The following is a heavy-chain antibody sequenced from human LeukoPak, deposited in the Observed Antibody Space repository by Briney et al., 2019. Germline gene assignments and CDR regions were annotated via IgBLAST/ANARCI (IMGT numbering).Heavy chain of an antibody. CDR2: IDHRGTA. Sequence: PSETQSLTCAVYAASYNAYYWGWIRQPPGKGLEWIGDIDHRGTATYNPSLKSRLTISADASKNQFSLKLNSVTDADTAVYYCAVGITILGVAASFDSWGQGNLVIVSS. J-gene: IGHJ4*02. CDR1: AASYNAYY. V-gene: IGHV4-34*01. D-gene: IGHD3-3*01. CDR3: AVGITILGVAASFDS.